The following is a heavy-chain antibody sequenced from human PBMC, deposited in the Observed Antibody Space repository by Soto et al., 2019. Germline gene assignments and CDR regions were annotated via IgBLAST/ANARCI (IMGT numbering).Heavy chain of an antibody. CDR2: IDSSSRTK. Sequence: EVQLVESGGGLVQPGGSLRLSCAASGFTFISYSMTWVRQAPGKGLEWVSYIDSSSRTKFYADSVKGRFTISRDNAKNAMFLQMNSLSNEYTAVYYCARDRYYDSSGYYTDAFDIWGQGTMVTVSS. V-gene: IGHV3-48*02. D-gene: IGHD3-22*01. J-gene: IGHJ3*02. CDR3: ARDRYYDSSGYYTDAFDI. CDR1: GFTFISYS.